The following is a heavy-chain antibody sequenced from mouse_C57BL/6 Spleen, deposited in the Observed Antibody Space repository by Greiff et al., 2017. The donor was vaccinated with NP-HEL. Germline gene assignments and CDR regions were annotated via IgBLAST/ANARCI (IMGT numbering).Heavy chain of an antibody. D-gene: IGHD2-5*01. CDR3: ERSKGDYSNFFDY. CDR2: INPYNGDT. CDR1: GYSFTGYF. V-gene: IGHV1-20*01. J-gene: IGHJ2*01. Sequence: EVQLQESGPELVKPGDSVKISCKASGYSFTGYFMNWVMQSHGKSLEWIGRINPYNGDTFYNQKFKGKATLTVDKSSSTAYMELRSLTSEDSAVYYCERSKGDYSNFFDYWGQGTTLTVSS.